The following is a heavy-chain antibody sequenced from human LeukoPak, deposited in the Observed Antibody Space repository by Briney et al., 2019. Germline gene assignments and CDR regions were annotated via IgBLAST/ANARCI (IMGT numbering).Heavy chain of an antibody. V-gene: IGHV4-59*01. CDR3: ARGYAYGPNYYFDY. CDR2: IYYSGST. CDR1: GGSIRNYY. Sequence: SETLSLTCSFSGGSIRNYYWRWVRQPPGKGLEWIGYIYYSGSTDYNPSLKSRVTISIDTSKNHFSLRLSSVTAADTASYYCARGYAYGPNYYFDYWGQGTLVTVSS. J-gene: IGHJ4*02. D-gene: IGHD5-18*01.